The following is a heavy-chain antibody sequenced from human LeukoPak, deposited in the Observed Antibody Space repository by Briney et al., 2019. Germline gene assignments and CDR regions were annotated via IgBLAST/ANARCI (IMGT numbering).Heavy chain of an antibody. CDR3: ARVDHYIGSYNY. CDR2: ITSSGGST. J-gene: IGHJ4*02. CDR1: GYTFTSYY. Sequence: GASVKVSCKVSGYTFTSYYMHWVRHAPGQGLEWMGIITSSGGSTSYAQKFQGSVTMTRDTSTSTVYIELRSQRSEDTAVYYCARVDHYIGSYNYWGQGTLVTVSS. V-gene: IGHV1-46*01. D-gene: IGHD6-19*01.